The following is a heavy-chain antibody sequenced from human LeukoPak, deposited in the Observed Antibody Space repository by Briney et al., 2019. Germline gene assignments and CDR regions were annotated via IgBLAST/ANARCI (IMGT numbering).Heavy chain of an antibody. CDR2: ISAYNGNT. D-gene: IGHD3-9*01. Sequence: GASVKVSCKASGYTFTSYGISWVRQAPGQGLEWMGWISAYNGNTNYAQKLQGRVTMTTDTSTSTAYMELRSLRSDDTAVYYCARVLRYFDPRPLLDCYGMDVWGQGTTVTVSS. CDR1: GYTFTSYG. V-gene: IGHV1-18*01. CDR3: ARVLRYFDPRPLLDCYGMDV. J-gene: IGHJ6*02.